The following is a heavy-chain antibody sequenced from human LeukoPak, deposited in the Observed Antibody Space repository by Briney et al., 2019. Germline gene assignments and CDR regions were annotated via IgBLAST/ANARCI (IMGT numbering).Heavy chain of an antibody. V-gene: IGHV3-7*03. CDR2: IKQDGSEK. CDR3: ARGIAAFDY. CDR1: GFTFSSYW. Sequence: PGGSLRLSCAASGFTFSSYWMSWVRQAPGKGLEWVANIKQDGSEKYYVDSVKGRFTISRGNSKNTLYLQMNSLRAEDTAVYYCARGIAAFDYWGQGTLVTVSS. D-gene: IGHD6-6*01. J-gene: IGHJ4*02.